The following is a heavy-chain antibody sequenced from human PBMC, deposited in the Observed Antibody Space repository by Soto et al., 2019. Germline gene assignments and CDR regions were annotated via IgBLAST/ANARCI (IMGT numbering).Heavy chain of an antibody. CDR3: LLWLSTGSDY. CDR1: GYTFTSYY. J-gene: IGHJ4*02. D-gene: IGHD5-18*01. Sequence: GXSVKVSCKASGYTFTSYYMHWVRQASGQGLEWMGIINPSGGSTSYAQKFQGRVTMTRDTSTSTVYMELSSLRSEDTAVYYCLLWLSTGSDYWGQGTLVTVSS. V-gene: IGHV1-46*01. CDR2: INPSGGST.